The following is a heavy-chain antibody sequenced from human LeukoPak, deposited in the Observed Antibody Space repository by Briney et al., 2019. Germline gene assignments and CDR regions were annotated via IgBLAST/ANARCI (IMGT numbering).Heavy chain of an antibody. Sequence: SETLSLTCAVYGGSFSGDYWSWIRQPPGKGLEWIGEINHSGSTNYNPSLKSRVTISVDTSKNQFSLKLSSVTAADTAVYYCARGNYVRYYYYYGMDVWGRGTTVTVSS. CDR1: GGSFSGDY. CDR3: ARGNYVRYYYYYGMDV. CDR2: INHSGST. J-gene: IGHJ6*02. V-gene: IGHV4-34*01. D-gene: IGHD4-11*01.